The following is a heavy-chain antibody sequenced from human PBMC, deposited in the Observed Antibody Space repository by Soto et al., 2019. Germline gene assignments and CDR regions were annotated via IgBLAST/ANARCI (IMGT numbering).Heavy chain of an antibody. D-gene: IGHD1-26*01. CDR1: GGSISSSGYY. CDR3: AIGGSGSSYVFDY. CDR2: ILYSGTT. V-gene: IGHV4-39*01. J-gene: IGHJ4*02. Sequence: SETLSLTCTVSGGSISSSGYYWGWIRQPPGKGLEWIGSILYSGTTYYNPSLKSRVTISIDTSKNQFSLKLTSVTAADTAVYYCAIGGSGSSYVFDYWGQGTLVTVSS.